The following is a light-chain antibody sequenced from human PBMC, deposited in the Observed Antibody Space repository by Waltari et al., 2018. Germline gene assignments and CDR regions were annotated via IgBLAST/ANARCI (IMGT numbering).Light chain of an antibody. CDR2: KDT. J-gene: IGLJ2*01. V-gene: IGLV3-27*01. CDR3: HAAADNNWF. Sequence: YDLTQPFSVSVSPGQTATITCSGDGLAEKYVRWFQQKPGQAPTLILYKDTERPSAIPERFSGSSSGSTVTLTIRGALLEDEADYHCHAAADNNWFFGGGTKLTVL. CDR1: GLAEKY.